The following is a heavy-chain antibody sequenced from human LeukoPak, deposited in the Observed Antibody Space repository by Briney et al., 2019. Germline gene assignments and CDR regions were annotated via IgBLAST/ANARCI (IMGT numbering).Heavy chain of an antibody. CDR1: GFTFSSYG. J-gene: IGHJ4*02. V-gene: IGHV3-30*02. D-gene: IGHD3-10*01. CDR3: AKSYYGSGNPHYYFDY. Sequence: PGGSLRLSCAASGFTFSSYGMHWVRQAPGKGLEWVAFIRYDGSNKYYADSVKGRFTISRDNSKNTLYLQMNSLRAEDTAVYYCAKSYYGSGNPHYYFDYWGQGTLVTVSS. CDR2: IRYDGSNK.